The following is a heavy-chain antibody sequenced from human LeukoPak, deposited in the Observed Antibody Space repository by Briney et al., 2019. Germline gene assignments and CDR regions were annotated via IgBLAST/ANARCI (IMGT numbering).Heavy chain of an antibody. Sequence: GGSLRLSCAASGFPFSSYMMNWVRQAPGKGLEWVSYISSESATIYYADSVRGRFTIFRDNAQNSLYLQMNSLRAEDTAMYYCARVPGRVASTTYFDYWGQGTLVTVSS. CDR2: ISSESATI. CDR1: GFPFSSYM. J-gene: IGHJ4*02. D-gene: IGHD1-1*01. CDR3: ARVPGRVASTTYFDY. V-gene: IGHV3-48*04.